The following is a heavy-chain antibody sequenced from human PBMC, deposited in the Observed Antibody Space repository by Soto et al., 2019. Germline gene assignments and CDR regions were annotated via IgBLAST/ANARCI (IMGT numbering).Heavy chain of an antibody. D-gene: IGHD2-2*01. J-gene: IGHJ4*02. CDR2: ISSSGSTI. CDR3: GIVPAASVDY. Sequence: GGFLRLSCAASGFTFSDYYMSWIRQAPGKGLEWVSYISSSGSTIYYADSVKGRFTISRDNAKNSLYLQMNSLRAEDTAVYYCGIVPAASVDYWGQGTLVTVSS. CDR1: GFTFSDYY. V-gene: IGHV3-11*01.